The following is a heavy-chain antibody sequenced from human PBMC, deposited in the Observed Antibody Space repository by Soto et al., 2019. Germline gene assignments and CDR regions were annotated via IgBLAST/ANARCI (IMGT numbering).Heavy chain of an antibody. V-gene: IGHV4-39*01. CDR1: DDSINSDKYY. CDR2: IYYRGNA. CDR3: ARLGGLATISYYFDF. Sequence: PSETLSLTCSVSDDSINSDKYYWGWIRQPPGKGLEWIGSIYYRGNAYYNPSLQTRVTISLDKSKSQFSLKLNSVTAADSAVYFCARLGGLATISYYFDFWGPGALVTGSS. J-gene: IGHJ4*02. D-gene: IGHD3-16*01.